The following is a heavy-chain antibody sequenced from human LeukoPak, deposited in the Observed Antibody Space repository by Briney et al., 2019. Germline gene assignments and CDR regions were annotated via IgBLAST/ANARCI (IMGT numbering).Heavy chain of an antibody. CDR3: AKDRAIFGVVRQTYYFDY. J-gene: IGHJ4*02. Sequence: GGSLRLSCAASGFTFSSYAMHWVRQAPGKGLEWVAVISYDGSNKYYADSVKGRFTISRDNSKNTLYLQMNSLRAEDTAVYYCAKDRAIFGVVRQTYYFDYWGQGTLVTVSS. CDR2: ISYDGSNK. V-gene: IGHV3-30-3*01. D-gene: IGHD3-3*01. CDR1: GFTFSSYA.